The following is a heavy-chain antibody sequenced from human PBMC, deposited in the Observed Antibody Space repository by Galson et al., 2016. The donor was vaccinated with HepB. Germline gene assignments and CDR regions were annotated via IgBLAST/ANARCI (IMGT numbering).Heavy chain of an antibody. J-gene: IGHJ4*02. CDR1: GFSFSSFSSYA. V-gene: IGHV3-23*01. CDR3: ARATDSSWHNFDY. D-gene: IGHD6-13*01. CDR2: IGGSGSGT. Sequence: SLRLSCAASGFSFSSFSSYAMSWVRQAPGEGLEWVSAIGGSGSGTYYADSVKGRFTISRDNSRNTVFLQMNSLGPEDTAVYYCARATDSSWHNFDYWGQGTLVTVSS.